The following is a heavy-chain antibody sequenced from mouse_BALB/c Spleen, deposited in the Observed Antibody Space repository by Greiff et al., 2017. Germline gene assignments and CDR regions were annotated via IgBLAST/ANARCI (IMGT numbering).Heavy chain of an antibody. CDR1: GYTFTDYY. V-gene: IGHV1-84*02. D-gene: IGHD2-14*01. CDR2: IYPGSGNT. CDR3: SRWDRYVYFDY. J-gene: IGHJ2*01. Sequence: QVQLQQSGPELVKPGASVKISCKASGYTFTDYYINWVKQKPGQGLEWIGWIYPGSGNTKYNEKFKGKATLTVDTSSSTAYMQLSSLTSEDTAVYFCSRWDRYVYFDYWGQGTTLTVSS.